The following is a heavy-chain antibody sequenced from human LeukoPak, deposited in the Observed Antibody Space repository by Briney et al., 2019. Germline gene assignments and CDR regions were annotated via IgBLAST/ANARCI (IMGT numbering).Heavy chain of an antibody. CDR1: GYTFTGYY. Sequence: GASVKVSRKASGYTFTGYYMHWVRQAPGQGLELMGWINPNSGGTNYAQKFQGRVTMTKDTSISSAYMELSRLRSDDTAVYYCARDFCSGGSCYWGFDPWGQGTLVTVSS. V-gene: IGHV1-2*02. CDR2: INPNSGGT. CDR3: ARDFCSGGSCYWGFDP. D-gene: IGHD2-15*01. J-gene: IGHJ5*02.